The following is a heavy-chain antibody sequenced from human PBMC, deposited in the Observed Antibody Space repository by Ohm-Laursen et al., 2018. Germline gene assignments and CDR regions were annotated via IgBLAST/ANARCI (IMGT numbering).Heavy chain of an antibody. Sequence: SLRLSCAASGFTFSSYEMNWVRQAPGKGLEWVSSISSSSSYIYYADSVKGRFTISRDNAKNSLYLQMNSLRAEDTAVYYCAREIVVPAAEDVWGQGTTVTVSS. V-gene: IGHV3-21*01. J-gene: IGHJ6*02. CDR1: GFTFSSYE. CDR3: AREIVVPAAEDV. CDR2: ISSSSSYI. D-gene: IGHD2-2*01.